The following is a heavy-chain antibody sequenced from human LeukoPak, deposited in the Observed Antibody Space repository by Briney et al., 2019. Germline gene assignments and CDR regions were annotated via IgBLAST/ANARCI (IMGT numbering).Heavy chain of an antibody. CDR2: IYHSGST. D-gene: IGHD3-3*01. J-gene: IGHJ4*02. V-gene: IGHV4-4*02. CDR3: ARLTYYDFWSGYVDY. Sequence: PSETLSLTCAVSGGSISSSNWWSWVRQPPGKGLEWIGEIYHSGSTNYNPSLKSRVTISVDKSKNQFSLELSSVTAADTAVYYCARLTYYDFWSGYVDYWGQGTLVTVSS. CDR1: GGSISSSNW.